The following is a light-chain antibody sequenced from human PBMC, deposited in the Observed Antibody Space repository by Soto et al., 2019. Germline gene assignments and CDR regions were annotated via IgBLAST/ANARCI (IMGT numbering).Light chain of an antibody. J-gene: IGKJ1*01. CDR2: DAS. V-gene: IGKV1-33*01. CDR3: QHYNSYGT. CDR1: QDIRKY. Sequence: IQMTQSPSSLSASVGDRFTITCQATQDIRKYLNWYQQKPGKAPKLLIYDASSLETGVPSRFSGSGSGTEFTLTISSLQPDDFATYYCQHYNSYGTFGQGTKVDIK.